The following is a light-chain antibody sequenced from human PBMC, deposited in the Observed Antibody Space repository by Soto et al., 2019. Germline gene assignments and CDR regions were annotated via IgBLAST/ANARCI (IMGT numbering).Light chain of an antibody. CDR3: QQYNSYWT. CDR2: KAS. V-gene: IGKV1-5*03. Sequence: DIQMTQSPSTLSASVGDRVTITCRASQNINNWLAWYQQKPGKAPKLLIYKASSLESGVQSRFSGSGSGTEFTLTISRLHPDDFANYYCQQYNSYWTFGQGTKVEIK. CDR1: QNINNW. J-gene: IGKJ1*01.